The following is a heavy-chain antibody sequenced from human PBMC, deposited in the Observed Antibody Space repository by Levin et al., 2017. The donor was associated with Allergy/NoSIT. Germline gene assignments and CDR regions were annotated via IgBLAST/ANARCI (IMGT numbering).Heavy chain of an antibody. Sequence: SETLSLTCAVYGGSFSGYYWSWIRQPPGKGLEWIGEINHSGSTNYNPSLKSRVTISVDTSKNQFSLKLSSVTAADTAVYYCARGIAAAVWGQGTLVTVSS. CDR3: ARGIAAAV. D-gene: IGHD6-13*01. J-gene: IGHJ4*02. V-gene: IGHV4-34*01. CDR1: GGSFSGYY. CDR2: INHSGST.